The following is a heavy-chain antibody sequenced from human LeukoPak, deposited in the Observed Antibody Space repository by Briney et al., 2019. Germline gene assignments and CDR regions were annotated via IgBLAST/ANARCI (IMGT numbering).Heavy chain of an antibody. Sequence: SQTLSLTCTVSGGSISSGGYYWSWIRQHPGKGLEWIGYIYYSGSTYYNPSLKSQVTISVDTSKNQFSLKLSSVTAADTAVYYCARAKRIAAAGSSHWFDPWGQGTLVTVSS. CDR1: GGSISSGGYY. J-gene: IGHJ5*02. CDR3: ARAKRIAAAGSSHWFDP. D-gene: IGHD6-13*01. V-gene: IGHV4-31*01. CDR2: IYYSGST.